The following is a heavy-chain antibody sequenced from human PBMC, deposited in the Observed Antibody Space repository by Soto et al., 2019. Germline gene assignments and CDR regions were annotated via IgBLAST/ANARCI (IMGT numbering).Heavy chain of an antibody. J-gene: IGHJ6*02. V-gene: IGHV4-34*01. CDR3: ARRDSITIAYYYYGMDV. CDR2: INHSGST. D-gene: IGHD3-3*01. Sequence: PSETLSLTCAVYGGSFSGYYWSWIRQPPGKGLEWIGEINHSGSTNYNPSLKSRVTISVDTSKNQFSLKLSSVTAADTAVYYCARRDSITIAYYYYGMDVWGQGTTVTV. CDR1: GGSFSGYY.